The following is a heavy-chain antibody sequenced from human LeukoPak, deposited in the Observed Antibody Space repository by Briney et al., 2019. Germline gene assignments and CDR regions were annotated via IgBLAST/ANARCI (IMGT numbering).Heavy chain of an antibody. J-gene: IGHJ4*02. CDR1: GGSFSGYY. CDR2: INHSGST. V-gene: IGHV4-34*01. CDR3: ATIRYSYGYIY. Sequence: PSPTLSLTRAVYGGSFSGYYWSWIRHPPGKGLEWIGEINHSGSTNYNPSLKSRVTISVDTSKNQFSLKLSSVTAADTAVYYCATIRYSYGYIYWGQGTLVTVSS. D-gene: IGHD5-18*01.